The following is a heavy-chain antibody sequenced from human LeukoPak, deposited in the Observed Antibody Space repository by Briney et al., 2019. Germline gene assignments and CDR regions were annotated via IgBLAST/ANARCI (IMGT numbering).Heavy chain of an antibody. CDR2: ISGSGGST. V-gene: IGHV3-23*01. J-gene: IGHJ4*02. CDR1: GFTFSSYA. Sequence: GGSLRLSCAVSGFTFSSYAMSWVRQAPGKGLEWVSAISGSGGSTYYADPVKGRFTISRDNSKNTLYLQMNSLRAEDTAVYYCATSSGGYCSSTSCYAHYWGQGTLVTVSS. D-gene: IGHD2-2*01. CDR3: ATSSGGYCSSTSCYAHY.